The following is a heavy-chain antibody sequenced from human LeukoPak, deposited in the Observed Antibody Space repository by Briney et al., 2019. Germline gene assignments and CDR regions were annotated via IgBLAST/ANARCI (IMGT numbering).Heavy chain of an antibody. CDR3: ARLGVRGVLRGYDY. J-gene: IGHJ4*02. D-gene: IGHD3-10*01. Sequence: SETLSLTCTVSGGSISSSSYYWGWIRQPPGKGLEWIGSIYYSGSTYCNPSLKSRVTISVDTSKNQFSLKLSSVTAADTAVYYCARLGVRGVLRGYDYWGQGTLVTVSS. CDR1: GGSISSSSYY. V-gene: IGHV4-39*01. CDR2: IYYSGST.